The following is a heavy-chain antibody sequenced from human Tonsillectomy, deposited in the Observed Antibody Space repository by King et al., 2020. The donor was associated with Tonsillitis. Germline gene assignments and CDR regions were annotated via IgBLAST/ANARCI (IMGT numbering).Heavy chain of an antibody. V-gene: IGHV4-38-2*02. D-gene: IGHD2/OR15-2a*01. CDR1: GFSISSAYY. J-gene: IGHJ1*01. Sequence: VQLQESGPGLVKPSETLSLTCTVSGFSISSAYYWGWIRQPPGKGLEWVGSINHGGVTSYNPSLRSRVTMSVDTSKNQFSLKLSSVTAADTAVYYCARDHVYEDDESFQHWGQGTLVTVSS. CDR3: ARDHVYEDDESFQH. CDR2: INHGGVT.